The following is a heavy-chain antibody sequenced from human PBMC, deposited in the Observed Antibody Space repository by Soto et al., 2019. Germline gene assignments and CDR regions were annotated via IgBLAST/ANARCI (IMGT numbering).Heavy chain of an antibody. CDR3: ARQVLGYCSGGSCYPAEYFQH. J-gene: IGHJ1*01. CDR2: IYSGGST. CDR1: GFTVSSNY. D-gene: IGHD2-15*01. Sequence: GGSLRLSCAASGFTVSSNYMSWVRQAPGKGLEWVSVIYSGGSTYYADSVKGRFTISRDNSKNTLYLQMNSLRAEDTAVYYCARQVLGYCSGGSCYPAEYFQHWGQGTLVTVSS. V-gene: IGHV3-66*04.